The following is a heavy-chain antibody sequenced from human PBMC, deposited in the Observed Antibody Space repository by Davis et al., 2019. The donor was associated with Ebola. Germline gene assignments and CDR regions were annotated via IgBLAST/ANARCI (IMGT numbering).Heavy chain of an antibody. CDR2: IRSKANSYAA. V-gene: IGHV3-73*01. J-gene: IGHJ4*02. D-gene: IGHD6-13*01. CDR1: GFTFSGSA. CDR3: NIAAAYIDY. Sequence: GGSLRLSCAASGFTFSGSAMHWVRQASGKGLEWVGRIRSKANSYAAAYAASVKGRFTISRDDSKNTAYLQMNSLKTEDTAVYYCNIAAAYIDYWGQGTLVTVSS.